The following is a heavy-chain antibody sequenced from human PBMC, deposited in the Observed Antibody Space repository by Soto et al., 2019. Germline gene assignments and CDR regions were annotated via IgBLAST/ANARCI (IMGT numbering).Heavy chain of an antibody. V-gene: IGHV3-23*01. CDR1: GFTFSSSA. CDR2: ISGSGGST. J-gene: IGHJ4*02. CDR3: AKAISGWIPFDY. Sequence: EVQLLESGGGLVQPGGSLRLSCAASGFTFSSSAMSWVRQAPGKGLEWVSGISGSGGSTYYADSVKGRFTISRDNSKNTQYLQMNSLRAEDTAVYYCAKAISGWIPFDYWGQGTLVTVSS. D-gene: IGHD6-19*01.